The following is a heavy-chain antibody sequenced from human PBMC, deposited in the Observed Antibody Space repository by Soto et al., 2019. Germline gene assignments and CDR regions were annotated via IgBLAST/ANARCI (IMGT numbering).Heavy chain of an antibody. J-gene: IGHJ4*02. CDR1: GYTFTGYY. CDR3: ARVRVDTAMASYYFDY. Sequence: ASVKVSCKASGYTFTGYYMHWVRQAPGQGLEWMGWINPNSGGTNYAQKFQGWVTMTRDTSISTAYMELSRLRSHDTAVYYCARVRVDTAMASYYFDYWGQGTLVTVSS. CDR2: INPNSGGT. V-gene: IGHV1-2*04. D-gene: IGHD5-18*01.